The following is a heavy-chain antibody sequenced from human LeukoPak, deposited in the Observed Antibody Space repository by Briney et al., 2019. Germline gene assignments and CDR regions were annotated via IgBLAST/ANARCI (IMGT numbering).Heavy chain of an antibody. D-gene: IGHD3-9*01. CDR2: MNPNSGNT. CDR3: ARGRLRYFDWFPFDP. Sequence: VKVSCKASGGTFSSYTISWVRQATGQGLEWMGWMNPNSGNTGYAQKFQGRVTITRNTSISTAYMELSSLRSEDTAVYYCARGRLRYFDWFPFDPWGQGTLVTVSS. V-gene: IGHV1-8*03. J-gene: IGHJ5*02. CDR1: GGTFSSYT.